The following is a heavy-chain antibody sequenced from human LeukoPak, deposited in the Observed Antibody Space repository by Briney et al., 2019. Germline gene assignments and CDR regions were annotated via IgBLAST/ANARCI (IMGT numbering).Heavy chain of an antibody. D-gene: IGHD6-13*01. CDR2: IYPGDSDT. Sequence: GESLKISCKGSGYRSTSYWIGWVRQMPGKGLEWMGIIYPGDSDTRYSPSFQGQVTISADKSISTAYLQWSSLKPSDTAMYYCARRLGRFRDIAAAGIDYWGQGTLVTVSS. CDR3: ARRLGRFRDIAAAGIDY. J-gene: IGHJ4*02. V-gene: IGHV5-51*01. CDR1: GYRSTSYW.